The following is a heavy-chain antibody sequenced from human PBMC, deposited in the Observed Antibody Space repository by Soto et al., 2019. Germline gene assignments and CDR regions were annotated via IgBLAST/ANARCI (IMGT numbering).Heavy chain of an antibody. CDR2: IIPIFGTA. Sequence: SVKVSCKASGGTFSSYAISWVRQAPGQGLEWMGGIIPIFGTANYAQKFQGRVTITADESTSTAYMELSSLRSEDTAVYYCADTFYDFWIGYYIPADYYYYGMDVWGQGTTVTVSS. CDR3: ADTFYDFWIGYYIPADYYYYGMDV. V-gene: IGHV1-69*13. D-gene: IGHD3-3*01. CDR1: GGTFSSYA. J-gene: IGHJ6*02.